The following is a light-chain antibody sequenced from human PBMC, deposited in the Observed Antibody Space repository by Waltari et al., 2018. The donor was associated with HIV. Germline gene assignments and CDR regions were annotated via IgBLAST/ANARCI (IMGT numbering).Light chain of an antibody. CDR2: LGS. CDR1: QSLLHSNGYNY. Sequence: DIVMTQSPLFLPVTPGEPASLPCRSSQSLLHSNGYNYLDWYLQKPGQSPQLLIFLGSNRASGVPDRFSVSGSETDFTLKISRVEAEDVGVYYCMQALQTPRTFGQGTKVEIK. CDR3: MQALQTPRT. V-gene: IGKV2-28*01. J-gene: IGKJ1*01.